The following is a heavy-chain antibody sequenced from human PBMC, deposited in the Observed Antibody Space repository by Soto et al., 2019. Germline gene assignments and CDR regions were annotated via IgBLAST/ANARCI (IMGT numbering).Heavy chain of an antibody. D-gene: IGHD6-13*01. CDR3: ARARTSIAAAGRVSWFDP. J-gene: IGHJ5*02. CDR1: GGSISSGGYY. Sequence: SETLSLTCTVSGGSISSGGYYWSWIRQHPGKGLEWIGYIYYSGSTYYNPSLKSRVTISVDTSKNQFSLKLSSVTAADTAVYCCARARTSIAAAGRVSWFDPWGQGTLVTVSS. V-gene: IGHV4-31*03. CDR2: IYYSGST.